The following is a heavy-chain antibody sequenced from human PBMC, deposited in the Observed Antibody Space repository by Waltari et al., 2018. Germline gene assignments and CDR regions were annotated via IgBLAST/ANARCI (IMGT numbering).Heavy chain of an antibody. V-gene: IGHV4-61*09. J-gene: IGHJ4*02. CDR1: GLSVSSGSFY. CDR3: AASTVFGVVVDY. Sequence: QVYLQESGPGLVEPSQTLSLTCRVFGLSVSSGSFYWTWIRQPAGKGLEWVGYSILGRTNYNPSLKSRVNISVDTSKNQFSLNLSSVTAADTAVYFCAASTVFGVVVDYWGQGTPVTVSS. CDR2: SILGRT. D-gene: IGHD3-3*01.